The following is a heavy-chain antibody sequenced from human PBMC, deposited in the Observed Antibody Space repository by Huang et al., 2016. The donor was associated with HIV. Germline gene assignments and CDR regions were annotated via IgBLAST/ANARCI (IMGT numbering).Heavy chain of an antibody. CDR3: GYDSSGLDAFDI. V-gene: IGHV1-2*02. CDR2: INPNSGGT. D-gene: IGHD3-22*01. J-gene: IGHJ3*02. CDR1: GYTFTGYY. Sequence: QVQLVQSGAEVKKPGASVKVSCKASGYTFTGYYMHGVRQAPGQGLGWMGWINPNSGGTNYAQKFQGRVTMTRDTSISTAYMELSRLRSDDTAVYYCGYDSSGLDAFDIWGQGTMVTVSS.